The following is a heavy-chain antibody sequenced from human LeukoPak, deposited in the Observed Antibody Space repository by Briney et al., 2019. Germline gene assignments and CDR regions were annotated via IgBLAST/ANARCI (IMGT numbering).Heavy chain of an antibody. Sequence: GGSLRLSCAASGFTFSSYAMHWVRQAPGKGLEWVAVISYDGSNKYYADSVKGRSTISRDNSKNTLYLQMNSLRAEDTAVYYCAKDQGAAAGPDYWGQGTLVTVSS. J-gene: IGHJ4*02. V-gene: IGHV3-30*04. CDR1: GFTFSSYA. CDR3: AKDQGAAAGPDY. D-gene: IGHD6-13*01. CDR2: ISYDGSNK.